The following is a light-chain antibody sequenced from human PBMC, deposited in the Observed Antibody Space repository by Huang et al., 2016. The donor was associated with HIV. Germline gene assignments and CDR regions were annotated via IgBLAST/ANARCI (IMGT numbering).Light chain of an antibody. Sequence: EIVLTQSPATLSLSPGERATLSCRASQCVSSYLAWYQQKPGPAPRLLIYDASNRATGIPARFSGSGSGTDFTLTISSLEPEDFAVYYCQQRSNWRTFGQGTRLEIK. J-gene: IGKJ5*01. CDR2: DAS. CDR3: QQRSNWRT. V-gene: IGKV3-11*01. CDR1: QCVSSY.